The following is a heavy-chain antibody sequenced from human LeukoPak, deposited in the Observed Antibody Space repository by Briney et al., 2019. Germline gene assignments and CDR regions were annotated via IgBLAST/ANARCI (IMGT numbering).Heavy chain of an antibody. J-gene: IGHJ3*02. D-gene: IGHD1-26*01. CDR2: IKQDGSEK. V-gene: IGHV3-7*03. CDR3: AKLIVGATHDAFDI. CDR1: GFSFNNYR. Sequence: PGGSLRLSCVASGFSFNNYRMTWVRQAPGKGLEWVANIKQDGSEKQYVDSVKGRFAISRDNAKKSLYLQINTLRAEDTAVYYCAKLIVGATHDAFDIWGQGTMVTVSS.